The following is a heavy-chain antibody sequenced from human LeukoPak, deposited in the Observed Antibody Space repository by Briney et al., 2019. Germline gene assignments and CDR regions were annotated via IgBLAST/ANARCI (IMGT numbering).Heavy chain of an antibody. CDR1: GFTFNSYA. V-gene: IGHV3-23*01. D-gene: IGHD5-18*01. CDR3: ARDRDTAMGL. CDR2: ISASGGST. Sequence: GGSLRLSCAASGFTFNSYAMSWVRQAPGKGLEWVSIISASGGSTYYADSVKGRFTISRDNSKNTLYLQMNSLRAEDTAVYYCARDRDTAMGLWGQGTLVTVSS. J-gene: IGHJ4*02.